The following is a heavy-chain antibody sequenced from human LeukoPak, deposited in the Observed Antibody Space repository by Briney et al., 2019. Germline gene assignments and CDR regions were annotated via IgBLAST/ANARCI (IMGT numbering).Heavy chain of an antibody. CDR3: ARPYGDYDYYYYYGMDV. CDR2: INPSGGST. D-gene: IGHD4-17*01. CDR1: GYTFTSYY. J-gene: IGHJ6*02. Sequence: ASVKVSCKASGYTFTSYYMHWVRQAPGQGLEWMGIINPSGGSTSYAQKFQGRVTMTRDTSTSTVYMELSSLRSEDTAVYYCARPYGDYDYYYYYGMDVWGQGTTVTVSS. V-gene: IGHV1-46*01.